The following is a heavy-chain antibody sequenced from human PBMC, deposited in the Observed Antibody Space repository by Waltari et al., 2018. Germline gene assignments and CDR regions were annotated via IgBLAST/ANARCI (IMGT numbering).Heavy chain of an antibody. J-gene: IGHJ4*02. Sequence: EVQLLESGGGLVQPGGSLRLSCAASGFTFSSYAMSWVRQAPGKGLEWVSAISGSGGSTYYADSLKGRFTISRDNSKNTLYLQMNSLRAEDTAVYYCAKDLTYSGSYSAFDYWGQGTLVTVSS. CDR3: AKDLTYSGSYSAFDY. CDR2: ISGSGGST. V-gene: IGHV3-23*01. D-gene: IGHD1-26*01. CDR1: GFTFSSYA.